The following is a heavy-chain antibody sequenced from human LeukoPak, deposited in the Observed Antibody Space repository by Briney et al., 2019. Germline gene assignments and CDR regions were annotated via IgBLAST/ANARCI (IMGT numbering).Heavy chain of an antibody. V-gene: IGHV3-48*03. CDR3: ARPPSITNPYYGMDV. CDR1: GFTFSSYG. D-gene: IGHD3-3*01. CDR2: ITSSGGAI. J-gene: IGHJ6*02. Sequence: PGGSLRLSCAASGFTFSSYGMNWVRQAPGKGLAWVSYITSSGGAIYYTDSVKGRFTISRDNAKNSLYLQMNSLRAEDTAVYYCARPPSITNPYYGMDVWGQGTTVTVSS.